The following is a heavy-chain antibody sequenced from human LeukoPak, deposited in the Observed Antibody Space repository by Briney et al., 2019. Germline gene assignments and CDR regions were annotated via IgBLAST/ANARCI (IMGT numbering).Heavy chain of an antibody. CDR1: GFTFNKYS. D-gene: IGHD6-6*01. CDR2: ISTSSSYI. CDR3: AKDSSSSVYYYYYMDV. Sequence: PGGSLRLSCAASGFTFNKYSMNWVRQAPGKGLEWVSSISTSSSYIYYADSVKGRFTISRDNSKNTLYLQMNSLRAEDTAVYYCAKDSSSSVYYYYYMDVWGKGTTVTVSS. V-gene: IGHV3-21*04. J-gene: IGHJ6*03.